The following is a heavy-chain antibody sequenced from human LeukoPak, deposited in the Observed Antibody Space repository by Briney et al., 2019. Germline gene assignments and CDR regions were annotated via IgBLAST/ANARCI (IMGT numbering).Heavy chain of an antibody. D-gene: IGHD6-13*01. CDR2: RWYDGSNK. J-gene: IGHJ5*02. CDR1: GFTFSSYG. CDR3: ARDYGSSWYEQSWFDP. V-gene: IGHV3-33*01. Sequence: GGSLRLSCVASGFTFSSYGMHWVRQAPGKGLEWVAVRWYDGSNKYYADSVKGRFTISRDNSKNTLYLQMNSLRAEDTAVYYCARDYGSSWYEQSWFDPWGQGTLVTVSS.